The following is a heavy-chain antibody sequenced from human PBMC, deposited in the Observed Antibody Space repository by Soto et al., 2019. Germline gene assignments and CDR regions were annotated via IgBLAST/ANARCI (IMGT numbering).Heavy chain of an antibody. CDR3: SRGGSPDYYDY. Sequence: EVQLVESGGGLVQPGGSLKLSCAASGFIFSGSAVHWVRQASGKGLEWVGRILSKAGNYATAYPASMKGRFTISRDDSENTAFLQMNSLKTEDTAVYYCSRGGSPDYYDYWGQGTLVAVSS. CDR1: GFIFSGSA. J-gene: IGHJ4*02. V-gene: IGHV3-73*01. CDR2: ILSKAGNYAT.